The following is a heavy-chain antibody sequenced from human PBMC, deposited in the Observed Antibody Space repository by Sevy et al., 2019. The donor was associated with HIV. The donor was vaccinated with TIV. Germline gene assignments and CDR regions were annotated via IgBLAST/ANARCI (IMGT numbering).Heavy chain of an antibody. J-gene: IGHJ4*02. Sequence: SETLSLTCVVSDGSIRNLYWSWIRQHPGKRLEFIGWIHYTGNTYYNPSLSSRVSMSVDMSRNQFSLKLHSLTAADTAVYYCARHNSQPYYPMDLWGPGTLVTVSS. CDR1: DGSIRNLY. CDR3: ARHNSQPYYPMDL. D-gene: IGHD3-22*01. CDR2: IHYTGNT. V-gene: IGHV4-59*08.